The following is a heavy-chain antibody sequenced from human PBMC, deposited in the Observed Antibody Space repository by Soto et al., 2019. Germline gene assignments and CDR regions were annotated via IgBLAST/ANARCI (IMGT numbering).Heavy chain of an antibody. V-gene: IGHV3-23*01. CDR1: RFTFRSYA. CDR2: IADSRDRT. CDR3: AKGID. Sequence: EVQLLESGGGLVQPGGSLRLSCAASRFTFRSYAMSWVRQAPGKGLEWVSVIADSRDRTYYADSVKGRFTISRDNSKNTLYLQMHNLTAEDTATYYCAKGIDWGQGTRVTVSS. J-gene: IGHJ4*02. D-gene: IGHD2-15*01.